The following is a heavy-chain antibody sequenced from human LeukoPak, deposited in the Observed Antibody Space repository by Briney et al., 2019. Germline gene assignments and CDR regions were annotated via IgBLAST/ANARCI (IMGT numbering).Heavy chain of an antibody. D-gene: IGHD6-13*01. J-gene: IGHJ5*02. CDR3: ARGTPYCSSEWFDP. Sequence: SETLSLACTVSGGSISSYYWSWIRQPAGKGLEWIGRIYTSGSTNYNPSLKSRITMSVDTSKNQFSLKLSSVTAADTAVYYCARGTPYCSSEWFDPWGQGTLVTVSS. V-gene: IGHV4-4*07. CDR1: GGSISSYY. CDR2: IYTSGST.